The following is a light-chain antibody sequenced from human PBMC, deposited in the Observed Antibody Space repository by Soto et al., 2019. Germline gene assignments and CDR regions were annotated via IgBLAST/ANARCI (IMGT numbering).Light chain of an antibody. CDR1: SSDVGNYNH. J-gene: IGLJ3*02. CDR3: SSFTSTRTPWV. V-gene: IGLV2-18*02. CDR2: EVD. Sequence: QSALTQPPSVSGSPGQSVTISCTGTSSDVGNYNHVSWYQQSPGAAPQLMIYEVDKRPSGVPDRFFGSKSGNTASLTISGLQAEDEADYYCSSFTSTRTPWVFGGGTQLTVL.